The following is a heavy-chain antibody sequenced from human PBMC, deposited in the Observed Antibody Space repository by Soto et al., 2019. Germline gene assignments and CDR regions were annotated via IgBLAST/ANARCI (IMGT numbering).Heavy chain of an antibody. CDR2: TYYRSKWYY. Sequence: QVQLQQSGPGLVKPSQTLSLTCAITGDSVSSNSAGWSWVRQSPSRGLEWLGKTYYRSKWYYEYAVSVRGRITINPDTSKNQSSLQLNSVTTEDTAVYFCARGEQYSGRIFDYWGQGTLVTASS. CDR1: GDSVSSNSAG. V-gene: IGHV6-1*01. CDR3: ARGEQYSGRIFDY. D-gene: IGHD1-26*01. J-gene: IGHJ4*01.